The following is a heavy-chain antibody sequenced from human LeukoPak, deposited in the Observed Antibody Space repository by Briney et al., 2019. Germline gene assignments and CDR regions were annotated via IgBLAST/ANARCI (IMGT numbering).Heavy chain of an antibody. CDR2: INSDGTTT. Sequence: PGRSLRLSCAASGFTFSSYEMNWVRQAPGKGLVWVSRINSDGTTTSYADSVRGRFTISRDNAKKTLYLQMNSLRAEDTAVYYCARPPQYSSGWYVDYWGQGTLVTVSS. CDR1: GFTFSSYE. CDR3: ARPPQYSSGWYVDY. J-gene: IGHJ4*02. D-gene: IGHD6-19*01. V-gene: IGHV3-74*01.